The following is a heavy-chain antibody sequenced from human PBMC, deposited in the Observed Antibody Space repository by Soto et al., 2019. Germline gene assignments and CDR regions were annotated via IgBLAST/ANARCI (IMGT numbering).Heavy chain of an antibody. D-gene: IGHD3-10*01. CDR3: THRSPAYGHDF. CDR2: IYWNEDQ. V-gene: IGHV2-5*01. J-gene: IGHJ4*02. CDR1: DFSLTTRGVG. Sequence: SGPTLVNPTPTLTLTCNFSDFSLTTRGVGVGWIRQPPGKALEWGALIYWNEDQRYNPSLKSRHTVTKEKSKNHVDITMNKVEPLDTATYYCTHRSPAYGHDFWGPGTLVTVSS.